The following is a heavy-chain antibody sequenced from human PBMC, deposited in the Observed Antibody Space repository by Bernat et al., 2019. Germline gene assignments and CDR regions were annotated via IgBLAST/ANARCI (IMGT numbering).Heavy chain of an antibody. J-gene: IGHJ3*02. CDR2: IFGSGGST. CDR1: GFTFSSYA. CDR3: AKGRSHRIEDAFDI. D-gene: IGHD3-10*01. Sequence: EVQLLESGGGLVQPGGSLRLSCAASGFTFSSYAMSWVRQAPGMGLEWVSAIFGSGGSTNYPTSVKDRCTISRDNSKNTLYLQMNSLRAEDADVYYCAKGRSHRIEDAFDIWGQGTMVTVSS. V-gene: IGHV3-23*01.